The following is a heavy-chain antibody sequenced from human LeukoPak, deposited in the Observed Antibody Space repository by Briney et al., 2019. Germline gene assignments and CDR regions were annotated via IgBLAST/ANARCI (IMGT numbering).Heavy chain of an antibody. V-gene: IGHV4-39*07. Sequence: SETLSLTCTVSGGSISSSSYYWGWIRQPPGKGLEWIGSIYYSGSTYYNPSLKSRVTISVDTSKNQFSLKLSSVTAADTAVYYCARTESGWSYWYFDLWGRGTLVTVSS. CDR2: IYYSGST. J-gene: IGHJ2*01. D-gene: IGHD6-19*01. CDR3: ARTESGWSYWYFDL. CDR1: GGSISSSSYY.